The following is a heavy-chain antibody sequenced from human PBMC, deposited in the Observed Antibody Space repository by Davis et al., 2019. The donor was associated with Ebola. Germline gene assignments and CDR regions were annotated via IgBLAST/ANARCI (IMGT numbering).Heavy chain of an antibody. CDR3: ARVGVTGHGLPNWFDP. V-gene: IGHV4-59*01. Sequence: SETLSLTCTVSGGSITSSYWSWIRPPPGKGLEWIGYIYYSGSTNYNPSLKSRVTIVVDTSKNQFSLKLSSMTAADTAVYYCARVGVTGHGLPNWFDPWGQGTLVTVSS. J-gene: IGHJ5*02. CDR1: GGSITSSY. D-gene: IGHD3-16*01. CDR2: IYYSGST.